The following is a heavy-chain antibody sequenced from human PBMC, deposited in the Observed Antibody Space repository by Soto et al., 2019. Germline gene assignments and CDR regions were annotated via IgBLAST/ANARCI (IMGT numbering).Heavy chain of an antibody. CDR3: ALSHTVTTDY. CDR2: INSDGSST. Sequence: EVQLVESGGGLVQPGGSLRLSCAASGLTFSSYWMHWVRQAPGKGLVWVSRINSDGSSTSHADSVKGRSTISRDNAKNTLYLQMNSLRAEDTAVYYCALSHTVTTDYWGQGTLVTVSS. V-gene: IGHV3-74*01. CDR1: GLTFSSYW. J-gene: IGHJ4*02. D-gene: IGHD4-17*01.